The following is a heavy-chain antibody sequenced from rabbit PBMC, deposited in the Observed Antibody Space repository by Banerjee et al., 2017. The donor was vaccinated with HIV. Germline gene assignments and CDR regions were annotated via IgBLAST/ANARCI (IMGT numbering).Heavy chain of an antibody. J-gene: IGHJ4*01. CDR1: GLDFSSYI. Sequence: QLKESGGGLVQPGGSLKLSCTASGLDFSSYIMSWVRQAPGKGLEWIGYIDPVFGSTYSASGVNGRFTIPSHNAQNTLYLQLNSLTAADTAPYFCARGGHYTYGYAGYARLNLWGQGTLVTVS. CDR2: IDPVFGST. D-gene: IGHD6-1*01. V-gene: IGHV1S7*01. CDR3: ARGGHYTYGYAGYARLNL.